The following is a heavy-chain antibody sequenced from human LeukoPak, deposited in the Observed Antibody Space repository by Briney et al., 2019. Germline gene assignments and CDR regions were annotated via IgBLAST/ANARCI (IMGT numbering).Heavy chain of an antibody. J-gene: IGHJ5*02. V-gene: IGHV1-18*01. CDR3: ARDLSILWFGELFWFDP. CDR1: GYTFTSYG. CDR2: ISAYNGNT. Sequence: GSVKVSCKASGYTFTSYGISWVRQAPGQGLEWMGWISAYNGNTNYAQKLQGRVTMTTDTSTSTAYMELRSLRSDDTAVYYCARDLSILWFGELFWFDPWGQGTLVTVSS. D-gene: IGHD3-10*01.